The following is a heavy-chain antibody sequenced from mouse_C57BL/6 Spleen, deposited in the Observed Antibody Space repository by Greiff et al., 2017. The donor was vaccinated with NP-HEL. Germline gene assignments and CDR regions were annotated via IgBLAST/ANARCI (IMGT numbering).Heavy chain of an antibody. D-gene: IGHD1-1*01. Sequence: QVQLQQSGAELVRPGASVTLSCKASGYTFTDYEMHWVKQTPVHGLEWIGAIDPETGGTAYNEKFKGKATLTADKSSSTAYMELRSLTSEASAVFDCTREDAYYGSGPGCFGDWGQGTLVTVSA. CDR1: GYTFTDYE. CDR3: TREDAYYGSGPGCFGD. J-gene: IGHJ3*01. V-gene: IGHV1-15*01. CDR2: IDPETGGT.